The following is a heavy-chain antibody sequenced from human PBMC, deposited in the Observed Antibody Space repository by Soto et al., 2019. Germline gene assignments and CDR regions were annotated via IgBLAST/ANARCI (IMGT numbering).Heavy chain of an antibody. J-gene: IGHJ4*02. D-gene: IGHD3-10*01. V-gene: IGHV3-74*01. CDR2: INTDGSST. CDR3: AKRGVDTFGLSY. Sequence: VQLVESGGGLVQPGGSLRLSCAVSGFTFSSFWMHWVRQAPGEGLVWVSRINTDGSSTSYADSVKGRFTISRDNAKNTLYLQMNSLRVEDTAMYYCAKRGVDTFGLSYWGQGTQVTVSS. CDR1: GFTFSSFW.